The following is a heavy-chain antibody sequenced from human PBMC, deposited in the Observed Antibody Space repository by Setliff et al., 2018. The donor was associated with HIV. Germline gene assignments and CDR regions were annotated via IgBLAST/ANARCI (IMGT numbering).Heavy chain of an antibody. CDR1: GGSINTFYWT. J-gene: IGHJ4*02. D-gene: IGHD3-22*01. CDR2: IYWDDDK. CDR3: AHRSETSMIHFDF. V-gene: IGHV2-5*08. Sequence: TLSLTCTVSGGSINTFYWTWIRQPPGKALEWLALIYWDDDKRYSPFLKNRLTITKDTSKNQVVLTMTNMDPVDTATYFCAHRSETSMIHFDFWGQGTLVTVSS.